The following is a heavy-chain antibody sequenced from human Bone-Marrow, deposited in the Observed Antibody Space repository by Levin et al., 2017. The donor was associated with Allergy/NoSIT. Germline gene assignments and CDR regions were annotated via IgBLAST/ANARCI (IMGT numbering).Heavy chain of an antibody. J-gene: IGHJ6*02. CDR1: GFTFSDYY. D-gene: IGHD3-10*01. V-gene: IGHV3-11*01. CDR2: ISSSGSTI. Sequence: GGSLRLSCAASGFTFSDYYMSWIRQAPGKGLEWVSYISSSGSTIYYADSVKGRFTISRDNAKNSLYLQMNSLRAEDTAVYYCALWARGVNNYYYYGMDVWGQGTTVTVSS. CDR3: ALWARGVNNYYYYGMDV.